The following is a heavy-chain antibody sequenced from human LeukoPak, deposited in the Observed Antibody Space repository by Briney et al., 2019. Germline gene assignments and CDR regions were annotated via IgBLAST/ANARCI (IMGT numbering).Heavy chain of an antibody. Sequence: GGSLRLSCAASGFTFSSYWMSWVRQAPGKGLEWVANIKKDGSETYYVDSVKGRFTISRDTAKNSLYLQMNSLRAEDTAVYYCARDWGITGTTCDYWGQGTLVTVSS. V-gene: IGHV3-7*01. CDR1: GFTFSSYW. CDR2: IKKDGSET. CDR3: ARDWGITGTTCDY. D-gene: IGHD1-7*01. J-gene: IGHJ4*02.